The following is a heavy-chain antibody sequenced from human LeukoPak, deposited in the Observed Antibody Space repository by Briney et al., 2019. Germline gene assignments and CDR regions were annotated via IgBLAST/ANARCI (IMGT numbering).Heavy chain of an antibody. Sequence: GGSLRLSCAASGFTFSSYSMNWVRQAPGKGLEWVSSISSSSSYIYYADSVRGRFTISRDNAKNSLYLQMNSQRAEDTAVYYCARCSYYDFWSGYLFDYWGQGTLVTVSS. CDR3: ARCSYYDFWSGYLFDY. D-gene: IGHD3-3*01. CDR1: GFTFSSYS. CDR2: ISSSSSYI. J-gene: IGHJ4*02. V-gene: IGHV3-21*01.